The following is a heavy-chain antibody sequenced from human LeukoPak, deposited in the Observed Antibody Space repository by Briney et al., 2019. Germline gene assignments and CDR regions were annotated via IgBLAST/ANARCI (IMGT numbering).Heavy chain of an antibody. J-gene: IGHJ5*02. Sequence: GGSLRLSCAASGFTFSSYGMHWVRQAPGKGLEWVSGISWNSGSIGYADSVKGRFTISRDNAKNSLYLQMNSLRAEDTALYYCAKDGGYYQNWFDPWGQGTLVTVSS. V-gene: IGHV3-9*01. CDR2: ISWNSGSI. CDR3: AKDGGYYQNWFDP. CDR1: GFTFSSYG. D-gene: IGHD3-22*01.